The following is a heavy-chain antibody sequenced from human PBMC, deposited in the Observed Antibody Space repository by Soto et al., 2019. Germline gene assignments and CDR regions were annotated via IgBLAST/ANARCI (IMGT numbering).Heavy chain of an antibody. V-gene: IGHV1-18*01. CDR3: ARELSHFDSHLFDYYYMDV. CDR1: GYTFTSYG. CDR2: ISAYNGNT. Sequence: ASVKVSCKASGYTFTSYGISWVRQAPGQGLEWMGWISAYNGNTNYAQKLQGRVTMTTDTSTSTDYMELRSLRSDDTAVYYCARELSHFDSHLFDYYYMDVWGKGTTVTVSS. J-gene: IGHJ6*03. D-gene: IGHD3-9*01.